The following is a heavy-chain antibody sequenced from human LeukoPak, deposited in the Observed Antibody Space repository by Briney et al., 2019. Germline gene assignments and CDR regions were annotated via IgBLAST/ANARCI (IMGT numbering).Heavy chain of an antibody. Sequence: WGSLRLSCAASGFTFSSYGMHWVRQAPGKGLEWVAVISYDGSNKYYADSVKGRFTISRDNSKNTLYLQMNSLRAEDTAVYYCAKGRDSSGYYPYDYWGQGTLVTVSS. V-gene: IGHV3-30*18. CDR2: ISYDGSNK. J-gene: IGHJ4*02. D-gene: IGHD3-22*01. CDR1: GFTFSSYG. CDR3: AKGRDSSGYYPYDY.